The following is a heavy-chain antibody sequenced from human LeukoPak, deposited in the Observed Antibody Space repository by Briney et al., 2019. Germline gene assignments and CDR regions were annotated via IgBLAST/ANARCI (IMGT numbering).Heavy chain of an antibody. Sequence: GGSLRLSCAASGFTFDDYGMSWVRQAPGKGLEWVSGINWNGGSTGYADSVKGRFTISGDNAKNSLYLQMNSLRAEDTALYHCARGGWQQYVEAFDIWGQGTMVTVSS. D-gene: IGHD6-13*01. CDR3: ARGGWQQYVEAFDI. J-gene: IGHJ3*02. CDR2: INWNGGST. CDR1: GFTFDDYG. V-gene: IGHV3-20*01.